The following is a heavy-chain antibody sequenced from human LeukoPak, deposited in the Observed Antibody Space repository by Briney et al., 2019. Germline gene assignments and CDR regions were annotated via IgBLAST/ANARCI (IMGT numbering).Heavy chain of an antibody. D-gene: IGHD2-8*02. CDR2: IYRNGDT. CDR3: ARLRTERDYYFGH. CDR1: GGSISSGGYS. J-gene: IGHJ4*02. Sequence: PSQTLSLTCAVSGGSISSGGYSWSWIRQPPGKGLEYIGYIYRNGDTYYNPSLKSRVTLSVDTSKNRFSLKVTSVTAADTAVYYCARLRTERDYYFGHWGQGTLVTVSS. V-gene: IGHV4-30-2*01.